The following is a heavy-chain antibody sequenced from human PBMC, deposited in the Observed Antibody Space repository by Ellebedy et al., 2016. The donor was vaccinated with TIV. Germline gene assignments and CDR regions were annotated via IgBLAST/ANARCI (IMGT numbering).Heavy chain of an antibody. V-gene: IGHV1-8*01. Sequence: AASVTVSCKTSGFTFTNYDINWVRQASGQGPEWMGWMNPKSGDTNYAQKFQGRVTMTRNTSITTAYMELSSLRSDDTAVYYCARGKLRFLESLGDWFDPWGQGTLVTVSS. J-gene: IGHJ5*02. CDR1: GFTFTNYD. D-gene: IGHD3-3*01. CDR2: MNPKSGDT. CDR3: ARGKLRFLESLGDWFDP.